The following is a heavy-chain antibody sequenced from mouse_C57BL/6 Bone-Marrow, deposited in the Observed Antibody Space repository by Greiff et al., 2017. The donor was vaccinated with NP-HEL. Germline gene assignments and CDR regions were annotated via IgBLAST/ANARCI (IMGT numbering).Heavy chain of an antibody. J-gene: IGHJ2*01. CDR1: GFTFSSYG. D-gene: IGHD1-1*01. CDR2: ISSGGSYT. V-gene: IGHV5-6*01. CDR3: ARDSQSYYYDFDY. Sequence: EVKLVESGGDLVKPGGSLKLSCAASGFTFSSYGMSWVRQTPDKRLEWVATISSGGSYTYYPDSVKGRFTISRDNAKNTLYLQMSSLKSEGTAMYYCARDSQSYYYDFDYWGQGTTLTVSS.